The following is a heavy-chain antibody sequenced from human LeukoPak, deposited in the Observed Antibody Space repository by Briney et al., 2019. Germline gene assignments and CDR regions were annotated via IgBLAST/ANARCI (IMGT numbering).Heavy chain of an antibody. D-gene: IGHD3-3*02. CDR2: IYTSGST. V-gene: IGHV4-4*07. CDR1: GGSISSYY. Sequence: PSETLSLTCTVSGGSISSYYWSWIRQPAGKGLEWIGRIYTSGSTNYNPSLKSRVTMSVDTSKNQFSLKLSSVTAADTAVYYCARVVFLESYYYMDVWGKGTTVTVSS. J-gene: IGHJ6*03. CDR3: ARVVFLESYYYMDV.